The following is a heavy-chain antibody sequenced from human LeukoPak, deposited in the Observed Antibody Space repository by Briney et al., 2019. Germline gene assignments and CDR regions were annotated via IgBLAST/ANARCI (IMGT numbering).Heavy chain of an antibody. CDR1: GFTFRTYG. CDR3: ARPDYGDYEDSPEYFQH. CDR2: LWFDGSHQ. J-gene: IGHJ1*01. D-gene: IGHD4-17*01. V-gene: IGHV3-30*02. Sequence: PGGSLRLSCAASGFTFRTYGMHWVRQTPGKGLEWVAFLWFDGSHQYYADSVKGRFTISRDNSKNTLYLQMNSLRAEDTAVYYCARPDYGDYEDSPEYFQHWGQGTLVTVSS.